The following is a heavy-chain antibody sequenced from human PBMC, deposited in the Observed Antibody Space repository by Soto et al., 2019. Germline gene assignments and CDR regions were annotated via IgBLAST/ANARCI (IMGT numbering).Heavy chain of an antibody. D-gene: IGHD5-12*01. CDR2: IYWDDDK. Sequence: QITLKESGPTLVKPTQTLTLTCTFSGFSLTTSGVAVGWIRQPPGKALEWLALIYWDDDKRYSPSLKSRLTITLDTSNNQLVLIMTNVDPVDTATYYCADGGYGCYVADYWGQGTRVTVAS. V-gene: IGHV2-5*02. CDR3: ADGGYGCYVADY. J-gene: IGHJ4*02. CDR1: GFSLTTSGVA.